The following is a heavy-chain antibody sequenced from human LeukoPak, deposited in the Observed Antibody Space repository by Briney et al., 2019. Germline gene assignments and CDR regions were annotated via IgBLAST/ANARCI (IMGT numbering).Heavy chain of an antibody. CDR2: MSYDGSKI. Sequence: PGGSLRLSCAASGFTFGDYAMHWVRQAPGKGLEWVSVMSYDGSKIYYADSVKGRFTISRDNSKNTLYLQMGSLRAEDTAVYYCARGGSYRFDYWGQGTLVTVSS. CDR1: GFTFGDYA. D-gene: IGHD3-16*01. J-gene: IGHJ4*02. CDR3: ARGGSYRFDY. V-gene: IGHV3-30-3*01.